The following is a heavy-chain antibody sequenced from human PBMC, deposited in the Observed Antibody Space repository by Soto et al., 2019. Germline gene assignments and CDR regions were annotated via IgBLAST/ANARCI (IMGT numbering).Heavy chain of an antibody. CDR2: IYYSGST. CDR3: ARQYGDYEGDAFDI. J-gene: IGHJ3*02. CDR1: GGSISSSSYY. V-gene: IGHV4-39*01. Sequence: KPSETLSLTCTVSGGSISSSSYYWGWIRQPPGKGLEWIGSIYYSGSTYYNPSLKSRVTISVDTSKNQFSLKLSSVTAADTAVYYCARQYGDYEGDAFDIWGQGTMVTVSS. D-gene: IGHD4-17*01.